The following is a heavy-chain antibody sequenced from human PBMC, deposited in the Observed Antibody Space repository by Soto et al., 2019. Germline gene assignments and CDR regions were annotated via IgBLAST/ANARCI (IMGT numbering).Heavy chain of an antibody. CDR2: IYNSGST. CDR1: GGSISSYY. CDR3: AREHVRVSSNWSDS. Sequence: SETLSLTCTVSGGSISSYYWSWIRQPPGKGLEWIGYIYNSGSTNYNPALKSRVTTSVDTSKNQFSLKLTSVTAANTAVYYCAREHVRVSSNWSDSWGRGTLVTVPS. J-gene: IGHJ5*01. V-gene: IGHV4-59*01.